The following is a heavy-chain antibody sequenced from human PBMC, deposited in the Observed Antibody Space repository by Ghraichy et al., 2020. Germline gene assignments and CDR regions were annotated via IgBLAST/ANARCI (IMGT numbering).Heavy chain of an antibody. CDR1: GFTFSSYG. D-gene: IGHD3-22*01. CDR3: ATTYYYDSSGYPDFDY. V-gene: IGHV3-30*03. Sequence: GGSLRLSCAASGFTFSSYGMHWVRQAPGKGLEWVAVISYDGSNKYYADSVKGRFTISRDNSKNTLYLQMNSLRAEDTAVYYCATTYYYDSSGYPDFDYWGQGTLVTVSS. J-gene: IGHJ4*02. CDR2: ISYDGSNK.